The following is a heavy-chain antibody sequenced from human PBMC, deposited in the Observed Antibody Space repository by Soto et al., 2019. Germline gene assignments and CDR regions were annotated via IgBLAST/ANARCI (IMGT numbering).Heavy chain of an antibody. CDR2: IKPDESER. J-gene: IGHJ4*02. Sequence: PGVSLRLSCAASGFTFSSYWMSWVRQAPGKGLEWVANIKPDESERHYVDSVKGRFTISRDNAKNSLFLQMNNLGAEDTAIYYCARDTAAAGEFFDYWGQGP. CDR1: GFTFSSYW. CDR3: ARDTAAAGEFFDY. D-gene: IGHD6-13*01. V-gene: IGHV3-7*01.